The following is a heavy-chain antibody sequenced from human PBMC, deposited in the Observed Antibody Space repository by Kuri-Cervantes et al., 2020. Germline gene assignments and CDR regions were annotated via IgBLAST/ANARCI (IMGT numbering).Heavy chain of an antibody. Sequence: GSLRLSCAASGFTLSSFSMNWVRQAPGKGLEWVSCLSSSSYIYYADSMKGRFTISRDNAKNSLYLQMNSLRAEDTAVYYCAKDFLQRRNYEGGYSDYWGQGTLVTVSS. V-gene: IGHV3-21*01. D-gene: IGHD3-3*01. CDR3: AKDFLQRRNYEGGYSDY. J-gene: IGHJ4*02. CDR2: LSSSSYI. CDR1: GFTLSSFS.